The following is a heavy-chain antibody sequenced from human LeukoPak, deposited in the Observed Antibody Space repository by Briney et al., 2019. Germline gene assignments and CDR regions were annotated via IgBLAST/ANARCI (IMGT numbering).Heavy chain of an antibody. Sequence: GGSLRLSCEASGFTISNYGMNWVRQAPGKGLEWVSYIRSNDGTTHYADSVKGRFTISRDNAKNSLSLQMTSLRADDTAVYYCVRGQTSLDNWFDPWGQGTLVIVSS. J-gene: IGHJ5*02. CDR1: GFTISNYG. CDR2: IRSNDGTT. V-gene: IGHV3-48*01. CDR3: VRGQTSLDNWFDP.